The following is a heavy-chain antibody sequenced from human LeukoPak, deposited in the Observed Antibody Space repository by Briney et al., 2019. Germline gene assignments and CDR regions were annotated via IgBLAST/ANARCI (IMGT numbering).Heavy chain of an antibody. CDR2: IKYDGNEE. V-gene: IGHV3-7*01. D-gene: IGHD4-23*01. CDR1: GFTFSDYW. Sequence: GGSLRLSCAASGFTFSDYWMSWMRQAPGKGLEWVANIKYDGNEEYYVDAVKARFTISRDNAKNSLYLQLNSLRVEATAVYYCKSGGAAPGSFDNWGQGTLVTVSP. J-gene: IGHJ4*02. CDR3: KSGGAAPGSFDN.